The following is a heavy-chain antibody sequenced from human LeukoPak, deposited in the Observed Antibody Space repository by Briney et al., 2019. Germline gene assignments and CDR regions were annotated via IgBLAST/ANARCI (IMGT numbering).Heavy chain of an antibody. V-gene: IGHV4-34*01. D-gene: IGHD3-10*01. J-gene: IGHJ4*02. CDR3: ARHSYHYGSNY. CDR1: GGSFSGYY. CDR2: INHSGST. Sequence: SETLSLTCAVYGGSFSGYYWTWIRQPPGKGLEWIGEINHSGSTNYNPSLKSRVTISVDTSKNQFSLKLSSVTAADTAVYYCARHSYHYGSNYWGQGTLVTVSS.